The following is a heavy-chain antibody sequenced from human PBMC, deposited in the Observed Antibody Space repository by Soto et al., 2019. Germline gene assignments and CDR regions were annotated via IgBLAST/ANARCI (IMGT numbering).Heavy chain of an antibody. D-gene: IGHD3-16*02. J-gene: IGHJ6*03. V-gene: IGHV1-24*01. CDR1: GYTLTELS. CDR3: ATAEGGSYRQYYYYSMDV. Sequence: QVQLVQSGAEVKKPGASVKVSCKVSGYTLTELSMHWVRQAPGKGREWMGGFDPEDGETFYAQKFQGRVTMTEDTSTDTAYMELSSLRSEDTAVYYCATAEGGSYRQYYYYSMDVWGKGPTVTVSS. CDR2: FDPEDGET.